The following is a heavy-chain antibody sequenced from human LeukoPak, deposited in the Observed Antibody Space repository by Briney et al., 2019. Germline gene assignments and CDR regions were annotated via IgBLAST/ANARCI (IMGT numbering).Heavy chain of an antibody. D-gene: IGHD4-17*01. CDR3: ARDPALGYGDYPFDY. Sequence: ASVKVSCKASGYTFTSYGISWVRQAPGQGLEWMGWISAYNGNTNYAQKLQGRVTVTTDTSTSTAHMELRGLRSDDTAMYYCARDPALGYGDYPFDYWGQGTLVTVSS. CDR2: ISAYNGNT. CDR1: GYTFTSYG. J-gene: IGHJ4*02. V-gene: IGHV1-18*01.